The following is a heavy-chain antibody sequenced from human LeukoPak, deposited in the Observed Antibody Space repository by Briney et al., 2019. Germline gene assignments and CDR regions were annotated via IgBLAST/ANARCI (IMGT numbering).Heavy chain of an antibody. CDR1: GGSITSYH. J-gene: IGHJ5*02. D-gene: IGHD2-2*01. CDR2: ISYSGST. Sequence: SETLSLTCTVSGGSITSYHWSWIRQPPGKGLEWIGYISYSGSTNYNPSPKSRVTISLDTSKNQFSLKLSSVTAADTAVYYCASGGYCGSTSCYPNWFDPWGQGTLVTVSS. CDR3: ASGGYCGSTSCYPNWFDP. V-gene: IGHV4-59*01.